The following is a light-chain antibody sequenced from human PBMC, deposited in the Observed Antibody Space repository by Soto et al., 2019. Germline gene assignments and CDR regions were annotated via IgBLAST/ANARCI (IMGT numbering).Light chain of an antibody. V-gene: IGKV1-5*03. CDR2: KAS. Sequence: MTQSPDTLSGSVGDRVTITCLASQTISSWLAWYQQKPGKAPKLLIYKASTLKSGVPSRFSGSGSGTEFTLTISSLEPEDFAVYYCQQRSNWPITFGQGTRLEI. CDR3: QQRSNWPIT. CDR1: QTISSW. J-gene: IGKJ5*01.